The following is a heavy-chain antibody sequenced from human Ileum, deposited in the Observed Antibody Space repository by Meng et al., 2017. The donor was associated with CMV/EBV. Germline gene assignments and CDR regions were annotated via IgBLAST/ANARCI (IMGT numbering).Heavy chain of an antibody. D-gene: IGHD3-22*01. J-gene: IGHJ4*02. Sequence: SGFSVTRGVGVGWIRQPPGKALEWLAVVLWDGDKHYSPSLKSRLTIIKDTSKNQVFLTMTNMDPVDTATFYCARTAKARTSYYDIFDSWGQGTLVTVSS. V-gene: IGHV2-5*02. CDR1: GFSVTRGVG. CDR3: ARTAKARTSYYDIFDS. CDR2: VLWDGDK.